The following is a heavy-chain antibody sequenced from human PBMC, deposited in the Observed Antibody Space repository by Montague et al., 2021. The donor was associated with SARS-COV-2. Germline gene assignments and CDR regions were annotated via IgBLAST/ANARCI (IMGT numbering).Heavy chain of an antibody. Sequence: SETLSLTCTVSGGSIKDHYRSWIRQSPGKGLEWIGYISSNGKTNYNPSLKSRVTLSADASRSEFSLKLDSVTAADTAVYFCARRGYYDSAGYHWHLDLWGRGMLVTVSS. CDR2: ISSNGKT. CDR1: GGSIKDHY. J-gene: IGHJ2*01. V-gene: IGHV4-4*09. CDR3: ARRGYYDSAGYHWHLDL. D-gene: IGHD3-22*01.